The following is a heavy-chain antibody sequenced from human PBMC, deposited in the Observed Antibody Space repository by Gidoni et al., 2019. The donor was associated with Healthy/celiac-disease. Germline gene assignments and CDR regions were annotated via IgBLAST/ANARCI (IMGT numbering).Heavy chain of an antibody. CDR2: IGTAGDT. CDR3: ARGLNTAYGDDRTFDY. CDR1: RFTFSSYD. V-gene: IGHV3-13*01. D-gene: IGHD4-17*01. Sequence: EVQLVESGGGLVQPGGSLRLSCAASRFTFSSYDMHWVRQAPGQGLEWGSAIGTAGDTYYPASVQGRFTISRENAKNSLYLQMNSLRAGDTAVYYCARGLNTAYGDDRTFDYWGQGTLVTVSS. J-gene: IGHJ4*02.